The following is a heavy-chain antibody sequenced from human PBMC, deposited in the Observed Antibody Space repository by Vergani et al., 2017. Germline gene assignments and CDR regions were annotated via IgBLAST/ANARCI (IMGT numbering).Heavy chain of an antibody. CDR2: INHSRST. D-gene: IGHD6-6*01. CDR3: ARGTEYSSSPLSY. J-gene: IGHJ4*02. CDR1: GGSFSGYY. V-gene: IGHV4-34*01. Sequence: QVQLQQWGAGLLKPSETLSLTCAVYGGSFSGYYWSWIRQPPGKGLEWIGEINHSRSTNYNPSLKSRVTISVDTSKNQFSLKLSSVTAADTAVYYCARGTEYSSSPLSYWGQGTLVTVSS.